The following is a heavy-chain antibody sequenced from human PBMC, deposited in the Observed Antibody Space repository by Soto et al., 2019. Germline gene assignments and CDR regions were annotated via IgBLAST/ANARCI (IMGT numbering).Heavy chain of an antibody. CDR2: IAVGSGYT. CDR1: GFTFTSSA. D-gene: IGHD2-21*02. Sequence: QMQLEQSGPEVKKPGTSVKVSCKASGFTFTSSAVQWVRQARGQRLEWIGWIAVGSGYTNYAQRFQDRVTLTRDMSTATTYMELSRLTSEDTAIYYCAAAATAWQQMVTSDYWGQGTLVTVSS. V-gene: IGHV1-58*01. J-gene: IGHJ4*02. CDR3: AAAATAWQQMVTSDY.